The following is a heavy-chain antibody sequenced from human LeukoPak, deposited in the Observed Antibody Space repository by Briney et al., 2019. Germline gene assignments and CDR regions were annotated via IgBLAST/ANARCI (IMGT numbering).Heavy chain of an antibody. CDR2: INGSGGST. J-gene: IGHJ4*02. CDR3: ANCVRGGDCYVLDY. CDR1: GFIVSGTY. V-gene: IGHV3-23*01. D-gene: IGHD2-21*02. Sequence: PGGSLRLSCAASGFIVSGTYMTWVRQAPGKGLEWVSAINGSGGSTYYADSVKGRFTISRDNSKNTLYLQMNSLRAEDTAVYYCANCVRGGDCYVLDYWGQGTLVTVSS.